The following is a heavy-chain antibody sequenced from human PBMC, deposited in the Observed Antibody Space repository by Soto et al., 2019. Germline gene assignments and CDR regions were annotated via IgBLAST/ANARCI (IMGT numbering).Heavy chain of an antibody. V-gene: IGHV1-58*01. Sequence: QMQLVQSGPEVKKPGTSVKVSCKASGFTFTSSAVQWVRQARGQRLEWIGWIVVGSGNTNYAQKFQERVTITRDMSTSTAYMELSSLRSEDTAVYYCAADLGLRRFFDYWGQGTLVTVSS. CDR1: GFTFTSSA. J-gene: IGHJ4*02. CDR2: IVVGSGNT. D-gene: IGHD5-12*01. CDR3: AADLGLRRFFDY.